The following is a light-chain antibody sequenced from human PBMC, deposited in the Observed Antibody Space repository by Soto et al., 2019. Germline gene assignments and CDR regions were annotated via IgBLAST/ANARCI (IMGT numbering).Light chain of an antibody. Sequence: DIQMTQSPSSLSASVGDRVNITCRASQSIYSSLNWYHQKPGKAPKLLIYAASNLQSGVPSRFSGSGSGTDFTLSISSLQPEDFATYYCQQSYSAPYTFGQVTKLEI. V-gene: IGKV1-39*01. CDR1: QSIYSS. CDR3: QQSYSAPYT. J-gene: IGKJ2*01. CDR2: AAS.